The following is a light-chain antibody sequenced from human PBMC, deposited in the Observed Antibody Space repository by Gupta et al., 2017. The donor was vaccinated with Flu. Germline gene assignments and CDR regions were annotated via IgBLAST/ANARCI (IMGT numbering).Light chain of an antibody. Sequence: DIQMTQAPSSLSSSVGDRVTITCRASQNIDTDLSWFQQKSGGAPRLLISAASTLRSRVPSRFSGSGSGTKFTLTISRLQPEDIATYFCQQSDTLPYVFGQGTKLEIK. CDR1: QNIDTD. CDR2: AAS. CDR3: QQSDTLPYV. J-gene: IGKJ2*01. V-gene: IGKV1-39*01.